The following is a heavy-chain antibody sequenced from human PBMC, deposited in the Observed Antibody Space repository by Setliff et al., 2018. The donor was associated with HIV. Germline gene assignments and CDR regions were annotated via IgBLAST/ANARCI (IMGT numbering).Heavy chain of an antibody. J-gene: IGHJ4*02. Sequence: GGSLRLSCAAFGFTFSRYAMSWVRQAPGKGLEWVSAISGSGGSTYYADSVKGRFTISRDNSKNTLYLQMNSLRAEDTAVYYCARDPHIAVAGIDYWGQGTLVTVSS. CDR2: ISGSGGST. CDR1: GFTFSRYA. CDR3: ARDPHIAVAGIDY. D-gene: IGHD6-19*01. V-gene: IGHV3-23*01.